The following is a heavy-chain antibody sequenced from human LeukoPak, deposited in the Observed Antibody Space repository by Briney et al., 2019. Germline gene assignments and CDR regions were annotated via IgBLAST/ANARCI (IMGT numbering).Heavy chain of an antibody. D-gene: IGHD2-2*01. J-gene: IGHJ3*02. Sequence: GDSLKISCKGSAFSFTTYWIAWVRQMPGKGLEWIAIIYPGDSGTRYSPSFQGQVTISADKSISTAYLQWSSLKASDTAIYYCARRRYCNSTSCYEGAFDIWGQGTMVTVSS. CDR3: ARRRYCNSTSCYEGAFDI. CDR1: AFSFTTYW. V-gene: IGHV5-51*01. CDR2: IYPGDSGT.